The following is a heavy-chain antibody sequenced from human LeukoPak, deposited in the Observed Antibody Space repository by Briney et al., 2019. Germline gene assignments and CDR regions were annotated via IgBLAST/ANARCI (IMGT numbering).Heavy chain of an antibody. V-gene: IGHV6-1*01. CDR2: TYYRSKWYS. CDR1: GDSVSSNSAA. J-gene: IGHJ6*02. CDR3: ARSTVIEGVTHGMDV. Sequence: SQTLSLTCAISGDSVSSNSAAWRWVRQSPSRGLEWLGRTYYRSKWYSDYAVSVKTRITINADTSKNQFSLQMNSVAPEDTAVYYCARSTVIEGVTHGMDVWGQGTTVTVSS. D-gene: IGHD1-26*01.